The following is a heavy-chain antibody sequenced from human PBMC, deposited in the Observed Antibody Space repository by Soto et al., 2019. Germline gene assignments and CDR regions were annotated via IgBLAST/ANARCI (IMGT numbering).Heavy chain of an antibody. CDR2: ISSSSSYI. CDR3: ARGGIVVVPAAIRGDFDD. V-gene: IGHV3-21*01. J-gene: IGHJ4*02. D-gene: IGHD2-2*02. CDR1: GFTFSSYS. Sequence: EVQLVESGGGLVKPGGSLRLSCAASGFTFSSYSMNWVRQAPGKGLEWVSSISSSSSYIYYADSVKGRFTISRDNAKNSLYLQMNSLRAEDTAVYYCARGGIVVVPAAIRGDFDDWGQGTLVTVSS.